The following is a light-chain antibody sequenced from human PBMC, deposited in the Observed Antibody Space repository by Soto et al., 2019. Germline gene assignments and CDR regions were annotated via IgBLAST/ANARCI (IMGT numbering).Light chain of an antibody. CDR1: SSDVGGYNY. CDR3: CSYAGSYTLVV. CDR2: DVS. V-gene: IGLV2-11*01. Sequence: QAVVTQPRSVSGSPGQSVTISCTGTSSDVGGYNYVSWYQQHPGKAPKLMIYDVSKRPSGVPDRFSGSKSGNTASLTISGLQAEDEADYYCCSYAGSYTLVVFGGGTQLTVL. J-gene: IGLJ2*01.